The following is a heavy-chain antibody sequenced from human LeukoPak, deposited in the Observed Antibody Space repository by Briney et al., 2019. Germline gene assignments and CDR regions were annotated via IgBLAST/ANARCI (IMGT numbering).Heavy chain of an antibody. V-gene: IGHV1-46*01. CDR3: ARDRSPGNFDY. CDR2: INPSGGST. J-gene: IGHJ4*02. CDR1: GYTFTSYY. D-gene: IGHD3-10*01. Sequence: ASVKVSCKASGYTFTSYYVHWVRQAPGEGLEWMGIINPSGGSTIYAQKFQGRVTMTWDMSTSTVYMELSSLRAEDTAVYYCARDRSPGNFDYWGQGTLVTVSS.